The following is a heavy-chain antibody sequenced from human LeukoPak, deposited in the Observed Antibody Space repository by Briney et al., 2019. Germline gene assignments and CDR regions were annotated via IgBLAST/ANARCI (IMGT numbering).Heavy chain of an antibody. D-gene: IGHD3-22*01. V-gene: IGHV3-23*01. CDR2: ISGSGGST. CDR3: AKDTYYYDSIT. J-gene: IGHJ5*02. Sequence: GGSLRLSCAASGFTFSSYAMSWVRQAPGKGLEWVSAISGSGGSTYYADSVKGRFTISRDNSKNTLYLQMNSLRAEGTAVYYCAKDTYYYDSITWGQGTLVTVSS. CDR1: GFTFSSYA.